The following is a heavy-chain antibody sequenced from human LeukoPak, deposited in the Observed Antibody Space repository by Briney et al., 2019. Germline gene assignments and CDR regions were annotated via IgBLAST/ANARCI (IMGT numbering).Heavy chain of an antibody. CDR1: GFTFSSNY. CDR2: IYSGGST. CDR3: ARAKILTGYWAFDY. V-gene: IGHV3-53*01. Sequence: PGGSLRLSCAASGFTFSSNYMSWVRQAPGKGLEWVSVIYSGGSTYYADSVKGRFTISRDNAKNSLYLQMNSLRAEDTAVYYCARAKILTGYWAFDYWGQGTLVTVSS. J-gene: IGHJ4*02. D-gene: IGHD3-9*01.